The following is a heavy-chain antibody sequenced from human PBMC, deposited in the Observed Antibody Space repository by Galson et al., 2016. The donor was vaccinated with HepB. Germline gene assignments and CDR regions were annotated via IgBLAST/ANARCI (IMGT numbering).Heavy chain of an antibody. D-gene: IGHD1-1*01. J-gene: IGHJ4*02. CDR1: GFVFSNFG. V-gene: IGHV3-23*01. CDR2: ISTRRTT. CDR3: AKERLVRRIFDH. Sequence: SLRLSCAASGFVFSNFGLSWVRPAPGKGLEWVASISTRRTTYYSDSVPGRFTISRDNSNNTLYLQMNGLRAEDTAVYYCAKERLVRRIFDHWGQGTLLTVSS.